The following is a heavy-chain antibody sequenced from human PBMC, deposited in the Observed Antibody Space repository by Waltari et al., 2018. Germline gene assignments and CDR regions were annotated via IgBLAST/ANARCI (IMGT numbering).Heavy chain of an antibody. CDR2: INHSGRT. V-gene: IGHV4-34*02. CDR1: GGSLRGSF. Sequence: QVQLQQWGAGLLKPTETLSLPRPAPGGSLRGSFRPWIRQYPGKGLEWIGEINHSGRTNYNPSLKSRVTISIDTSKIQFSLKLRSVTVADTAVYYCARVNTIFGVIRTWYYMDVWGKGTPVTVSS. J-gene: IGHJ6*03. D-gene: IGHD3-3*01. CDR3: ARVNTIFGVIRTWYYMDV.